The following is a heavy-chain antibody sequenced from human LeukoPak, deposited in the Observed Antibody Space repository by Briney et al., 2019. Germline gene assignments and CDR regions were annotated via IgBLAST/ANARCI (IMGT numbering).Heavy chain of an antibody. CDR3: ARQIASAGTAGFDF. D-gene: IGHD6-13*01. V-gene: IGHV4-4*07. CDR1: GGSISSYY. Sequence: SETLSLTCTVSGGSISSYYWSWIRQPAGKGLEWIGRIYSTGSTNYNPSLKSRVTMSVDTSKNQFSLRLRSVTAADTAVYYCARQIASAGTAGFDFWGQGAQVTVSS. CDR2: IYSTGST. J-gene: IGHJ4*02.